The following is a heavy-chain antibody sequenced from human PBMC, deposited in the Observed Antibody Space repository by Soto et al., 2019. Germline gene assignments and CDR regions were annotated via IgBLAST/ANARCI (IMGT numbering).Heavy chain of an antibody. CDR1: VYTFTSYY. Sequence: ATVKDSCKASVYTFTSYYMHLVRQAPGQGLEWMGIINPSGGSTSYAQKFQGRVTMTRDTSTSTVYMELSSLRAEDMAVYYCAKTQNDILDYWGQGTLVTVSS. J-gene: IGHJ4*02. V-gene: IGHV1-46*01. CDR3: AKTQNDILDY. CDR2: INPSGGST. D-gene: IGHD3-9*01.